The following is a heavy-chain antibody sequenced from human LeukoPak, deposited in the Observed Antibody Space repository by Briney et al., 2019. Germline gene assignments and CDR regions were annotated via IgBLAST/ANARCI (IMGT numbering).Heavy chain of an antibody. Sequence: SETLSLTCAVSGYSISSGYYWGWIRQPPGKGLEWIGSIYHSGSTYYNPSLKSRVTISVDTSKNQFSLKLSSVTAADTAVYYCAREGDWFDPWGQGTLVTVSS. CDR3: AREGDWFDP. CDR2: IYHSGST. V-gene: IGHV4-38-2*02. CDR1: GYSISSGYY. J-gene: IGHJ5*02. D-gene: IGHD3-16*01.